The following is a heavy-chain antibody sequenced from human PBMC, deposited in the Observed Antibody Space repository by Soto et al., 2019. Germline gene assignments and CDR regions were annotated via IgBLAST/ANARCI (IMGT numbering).Heavy chain of an antibody. CDR3: ARMSGRYYVPDY. D-gene: IGHD1-26*01. J-gene: IGHJ4*02. Sequence: QVQLQESGPRLVEASQTLSLTCTVSNASITSSGYYWSWIRQPPGKRLEWIGYIYHSGSTFYSPSLQSRLTMSVATSKNQFSLTLRSVTAAATAVYHCARMSGRYYVPDYWGQGTLVTVSS. V-gene: IGHV4-31*03. CDR2: IYHSGST. CDR1: NASITSSGYY.